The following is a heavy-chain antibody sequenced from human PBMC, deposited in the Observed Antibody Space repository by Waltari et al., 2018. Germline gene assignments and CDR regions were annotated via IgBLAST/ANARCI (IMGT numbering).Heavy chain of an antibody. J-gene: IGHJ6*02. D-gene: IGHD2-8*01. CDR3: ARHGLRDCTNGVCSFQGMDV. Sequence: EVQLVQSGAEVKKPGESLKISCKGSGYSFTSYWIGWVRQMPGKGLEWMGIISPADSDTRYSPSFQGQVTISADKSISTAYWQWSSLKASDTAMYYCARHGLRDCTNGVCSFQGMDVWGQGTTVTVSS. CDR2: ISPADSDT. CDR1: GYSFTSYW. V-gene: IGHV5-51*01.